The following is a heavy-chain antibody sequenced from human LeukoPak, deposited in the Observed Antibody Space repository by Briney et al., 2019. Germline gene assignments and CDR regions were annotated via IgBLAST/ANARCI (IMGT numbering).Heavy chain of an antibody. J-gene: IGHJ4*02. CDR3: TTDIDSSGDY. CDR1: GFTFSSYA. V-gene: IGHV3-30-3*01. CDR2: ISYDGSNK. D-gene: IGHD3-22*01. Sequence: GGSLRLSCAASGFTFSSYAMHWVRQAPGMGLEWVAVISYDGSNKYYADSVKGRFTISRDDSKNTLYLQMNSLKTEDTAVYYCTTDIDSSGDYWGQGTLVTVSS.